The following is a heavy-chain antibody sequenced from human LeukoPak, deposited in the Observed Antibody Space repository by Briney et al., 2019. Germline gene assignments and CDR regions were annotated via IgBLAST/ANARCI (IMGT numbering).Heavy chain of an antibody. CDR1: GYSFTSYW. Sequence: GESLRISRKGSGYSFTSYWISWVRQMPGKGLEWMGRIDPSDSYTNYSPSFQGHVTISADKSISTAYLQWSSLKASDAAMYYCAVYDSSGYPFDYWGQGTLVTVSS. J-gene: IGHJ4*02. D-gene: IGHD3-22*01. CDR3: AVYDSSGYPFDY. CDR2: IDPSDSYT. V-gene: IGHV5-10-1*01.